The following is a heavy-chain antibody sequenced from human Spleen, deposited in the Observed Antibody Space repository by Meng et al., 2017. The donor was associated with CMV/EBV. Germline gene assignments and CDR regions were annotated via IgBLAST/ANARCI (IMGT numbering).Heavy chain of an antibody. Sequence: EVQLVESGGGLVQPGGSLRLSCAASGFTVSSNYMSWVRQAPGKGLEWVSVIYSGGSTYYADSVKGRFTISRDNSKNTLYLYLNNLKTEDTAVYYCTTDRPMSGGKTHDYWGQGTLGTVSS. J-gene: IGHJ4*02. D-gene: IGHD4-23*01. V-gene: IGHV3-66*01. CDR1: GFTVSSNY. CDR2: IYSGGST. CDR3: TTDRPMSGGKTHDY.